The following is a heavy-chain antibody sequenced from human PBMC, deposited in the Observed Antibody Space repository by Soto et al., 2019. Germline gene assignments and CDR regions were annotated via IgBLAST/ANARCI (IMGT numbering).Heavy chain of an antibody. CDR3: ARQLGGYFDY. Sequence: ASVKVSCKASGFSFTGYYIHWLRQAPGQGLEWMGWINAHSGGTEYAQKFQGRVTLTRDTSTSTVYMELSSLRSEDTAVYYCARQLGGYFDYWGQGTLVTVSS. CDR1: GFSFTGYY. V-gene: IGHV1-2*02. J-gene: IGHJ4*02. CDR2: INAHSGGT. D-gene: IGHD6-13*01.